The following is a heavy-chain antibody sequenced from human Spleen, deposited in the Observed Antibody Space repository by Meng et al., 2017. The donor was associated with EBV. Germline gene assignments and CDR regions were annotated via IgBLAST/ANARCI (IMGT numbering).Heavy chain of an antibody. D-gene: IGHD3-10*01. CDR2: IYHSGFR. Sequence: QVALHGRAPDSVKPSGTLSLPCMFSGGSITNPNWGTWVRQSPGKGLEWIGEIYHSGFRTYNPSLESRVTISVDKSKNQFSLNVNSVTAADTAVYYCATGMFSYGPFDTWGQGTLVTVSS. J-gene: IGHJ4*02. CDR1: GGSITNPNW. CDR3: ATGMFSYGPFDT. V-gene: IGHV4-4*02.